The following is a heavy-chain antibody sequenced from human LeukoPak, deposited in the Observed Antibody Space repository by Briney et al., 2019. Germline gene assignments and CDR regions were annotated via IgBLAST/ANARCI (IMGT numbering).Heavy chain of an antibody. D-gene: IGHD5-12*01. CDR2: IYHRGNS. Sequence: PSETLSLTCAVSGGSISTAHWWNWVRQSPGKGLGWIGEIYHRGNSNYNPSLKSRVSISGDTSKNQFSLKVTSLAAADTAVYYCARLSGYGLHYYYHMDVWGKGTTVTVSS. J-gene: IGHJ6*03. CDR3: ARLSGYGLHYYYHMDV. V-gene: IGHV4-4*02. CDR1: GGSISTAHW.